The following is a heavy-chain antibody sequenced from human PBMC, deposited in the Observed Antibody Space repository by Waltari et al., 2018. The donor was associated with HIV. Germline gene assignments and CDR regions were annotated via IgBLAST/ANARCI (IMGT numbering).Heavy chain of an antibody. CDR3: AKEHQYSHTWYSFYGMDV. CDR1: GFTFSNYA. Sequence: VQPGGSLRLSCAASGFTFSNYAMNWVRQAPGKGLEWVSAISGSACSTYYADSGKGRFTISRDNSQNKLFLQMNSLRADDTAVYFCAKEHQYSHTWYSFYGMDVWGQGTTVTVSS. D-gene: IGHD6-13*01. CDR2: ISGSACST. V-gene: IGHV3-23*01. J-gene: IGHJ6*02.